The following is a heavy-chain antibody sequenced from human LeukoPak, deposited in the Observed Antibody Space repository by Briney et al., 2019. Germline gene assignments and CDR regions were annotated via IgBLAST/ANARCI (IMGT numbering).Heavy chain of an antibody. CDR3: ARGLGSGSYYFDY. V-gene: IGHV4-34*01. CDR1: GGSFSGYY. CDR2: INHSGST. Sequence: SETLSLTCAVYGGSFSGYYWSWIRQPPGKGLEWIGEINHSGSTNYNPSLKSRVTISVDTSKNQFSLKLSSVTAADTAVYYCARGLGSGSYYFDYWGEGTLVSVSS. D-gene: IGHD2-15*01. J-gene: IGHJ4*02.